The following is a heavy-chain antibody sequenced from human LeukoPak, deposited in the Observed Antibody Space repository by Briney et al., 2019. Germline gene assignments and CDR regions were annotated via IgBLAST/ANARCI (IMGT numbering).Heavy chain of an antibody. J-gene: IGHJ4*02. Sequence: ASVKVSCKASGCTFTSYGISWVRQAPGQGLEWMGWISAYNGNTNYAQKLQGRVTMTTDTSTSTAYMELRSLRSDDTAVYYCARDPPRHRVGATKARKNHFDYWGQGTLVTVSS. CDR2: ISAYNGNT. D-gene: IGHD1-26*01. V-gene: IGHV1-18*01. CDR3: ARDPPRHRVGATKARKNHFDY. CDR1: GCTFTSYG.